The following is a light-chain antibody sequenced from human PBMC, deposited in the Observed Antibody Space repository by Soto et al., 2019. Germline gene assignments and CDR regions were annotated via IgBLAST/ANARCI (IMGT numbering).Light chain of an antibody. Sequence: VMKQPPSTLSVSTGEGATLSCRASQGIADPLAWYQHKPGQTPRLLIYDTSTRATGVPTRFSGSRSGAEFTLTTSGLEPEDFAVYYCQQSGSAGTCGLGTK. V-gene: IGKV3-20*01. CDR2: DTS. CDR1: QGIADP. CDR3: QQSGSAGT. J-gene: IGKJ1*01.